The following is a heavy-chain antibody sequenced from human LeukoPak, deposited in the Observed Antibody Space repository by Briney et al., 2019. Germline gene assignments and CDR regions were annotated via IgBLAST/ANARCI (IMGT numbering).Heavy chain of an antibody. CDR1: GFTFSSYA. CDR3: ARGQTNIRSGSFDY. D-gene: IGHD1-26*01. J-gene: IGHJ4*02. CDR2: ISYDGSNK. Sequence: GGSLRLSCAASGFTFSSYAMHWVRQAPGKGLEWVAVISYDGSNKYYADSVKGRFTISRDNSKNTLYLQMNSLRAEDTAVYYCARGQTNIRSGSFDYWGQGTLVTVSS. V-gene: IGHV3-30*04.